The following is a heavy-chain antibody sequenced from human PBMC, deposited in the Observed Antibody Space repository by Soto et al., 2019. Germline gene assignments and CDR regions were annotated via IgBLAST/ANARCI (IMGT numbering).Heavy chain of an antibody. CDR2: ISYDGSNK. CDR1: GFTFSSYG. V-gene: IGHV3-30*18. Sequence: GGSLRLSCAASGFTFSSYGMHWVRQAPGKGLEWVAVISYDGSNKYYAGSVKGRFTISRDNSKNTLYLQMNSLRAEDTAVYYCAKGGAAAGSIYYYYYYMDVWGKGTTVTVSS. CDR3: AKGGAAAGSIYYYYYYMDV. D-gene: IGHD6-13*01. J-gene: IGHJ6*03.